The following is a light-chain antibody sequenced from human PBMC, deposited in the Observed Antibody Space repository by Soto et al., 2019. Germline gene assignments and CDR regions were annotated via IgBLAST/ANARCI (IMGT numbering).Light chain of an antibody. V-gene: IGLV1-44*01. CDR2: SNN. CDR3: SAWDDSLNGHWV. CDR1: SSNIGSNT. Sequence: QSVLTQPPSASGTPGQRVTISCSGSSSNIGSNTVNWYQQLPGTAPKRLIYSNNQRPSGVPDRVSGSKSGTSASLAISGLQSEDEADYYSSAWDDSLNGHWVFGGGTKLTVL. J-gene: IGLJ3*02.